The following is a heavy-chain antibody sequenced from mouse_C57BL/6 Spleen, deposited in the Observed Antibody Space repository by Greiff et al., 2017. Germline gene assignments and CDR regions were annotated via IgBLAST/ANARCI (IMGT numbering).Heavy chain of an antibody. CDR3: ARHPYGSSPYYYAMDY. D-gene: IGHD1-1*01. CDR1: GYTFTEYT. V-gene: IGHV1-62-2*01. Sequence: QVQLQQSGAELVKPGASVKLSCKASGYTFTEYTIHWVKQRSGQGLEWIGWFYPGSGSIKYNEKFKDKATLTADKSSSTVYMELSRLTSEDAAVYFCARHPYGSSPYYYAMDYWGQGTSVTVSS. CDR2: FYPGSGSI. J-gene: IGHJ4*01.